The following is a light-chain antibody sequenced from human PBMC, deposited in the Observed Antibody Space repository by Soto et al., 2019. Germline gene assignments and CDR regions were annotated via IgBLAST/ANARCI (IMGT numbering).Light chain of an antibody. CDR1: QSISSY. CDR2: AAS. Sequence: DNQMTQSPSSLSASAGDRVTIXXRASQSISSYLNWYQQKPGKAPKXLIYAASSLQSGVPSRFSGSGSGTDFTLTISSLQPEDFATYYCQQSYSTPQTFGQGTKVDIK. J-gene: IGKJ1*01. V-gene: IGKV1-39*01. CDR3: QQSYSTPQT.